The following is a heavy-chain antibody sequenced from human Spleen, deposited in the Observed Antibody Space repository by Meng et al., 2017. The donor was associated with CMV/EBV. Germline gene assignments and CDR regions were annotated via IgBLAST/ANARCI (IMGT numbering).Heavy chain of an antibody. V-gene: IGHV3-48*03. CDR3: AGYSGYDFAFDY. CDR2: ISSSGTTI. Sequence: GESLKISCAASGFTFSSYEMRWVRQAPGKGLEWVSYISSSGTTIHYADSVKGRFTISRDNAKNSLYLQMNSLRAEDTAIYYCAGYSGYDFAFDYWGQGTLVTVSS. CDR1: GFTFSSYE. J-gene: IGHJ4*02. D-gene: IGHD5-12*01.